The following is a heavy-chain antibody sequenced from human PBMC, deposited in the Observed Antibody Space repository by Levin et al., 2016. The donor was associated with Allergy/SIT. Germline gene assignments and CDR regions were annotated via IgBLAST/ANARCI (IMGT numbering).Heavy chain of an antibody. J-gene: IGHJ4*02. CDR3: ASACVGGRCSTTFDY. V-gene: IGHV1-46*01. CDR1: GYTFTNYY. D-gene: IGHD2-15*01. CDR2: ISPSAGTT. Sequence: ASVKVSCKASGYTFTNYYLHWVRQAPGQGLEWMGIISPSAGTTSYAQKFRGRVTMTRDTSTTTVYMELNSLRSDDTAVYYCASACVGGRCSTTFDYWGQGTLVTVSS.